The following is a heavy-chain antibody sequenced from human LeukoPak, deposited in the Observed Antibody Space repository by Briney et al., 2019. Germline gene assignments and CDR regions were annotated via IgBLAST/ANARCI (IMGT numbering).Heavy chain of an antibody. CDR2: IIPIFGTA. V-gene: IGHV1-69*13. Sequence: SVKVSCKASGGTFSSYAISWVRQAPGQGLEWMGGIIPIFGTANYAQKFQGRVTITADESTSTAYMELSSLRSEDTAVYYCARRRVGSSWYQYYFDYWGQGTLVTVSS. CDR1: GGTFSSYA. J-gene: IGHJ4*02. D-gene: IGHD6-13*01. CDR3: ARRRVGSSWYQYYFDY.